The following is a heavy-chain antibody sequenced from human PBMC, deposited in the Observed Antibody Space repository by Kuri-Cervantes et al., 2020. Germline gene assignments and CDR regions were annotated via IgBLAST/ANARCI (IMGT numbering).Heavy chain of an antibody. CDR3: ARDRYSYGHGYMDV. V-gene: IGHV1-18*01. J-gene: IGHJ6*03. CDR2: ISTYNGDT. Sequence: ASVKVSCKASGYTFTTHGISWVRQAPGQGLEWMGWISTYNGDTTYAQKFQDRVTMTTDTSTNTAYMELSSLRSEDTAVYYCARDRYSYGHGYMDVWAKGPRSPSP. CDR1: GYTFTTHG. D-gene: IGHD5-18*01.